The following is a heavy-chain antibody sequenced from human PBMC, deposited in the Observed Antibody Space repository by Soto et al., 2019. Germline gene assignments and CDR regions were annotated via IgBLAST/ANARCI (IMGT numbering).Heavy chain of an antibody. CDR2: IYYSGST. Sequence: SETLSLTCTVSVGSISSGGYYWSWIRQHPGKGLEWIGYIYYSGSTYYNPSLKSRVTISVDTSKNQFSLKLSSVTAADTAVYYCARWTRHYYGMDVWGQGTTVTVSS. CDR1: VGSISSGGYY. CDR3: ARWTRHYYGMDV. D-gene: IGHD4-17*01. V-gene: IGHV4-31*02. J-gene: IGHJ6*02.